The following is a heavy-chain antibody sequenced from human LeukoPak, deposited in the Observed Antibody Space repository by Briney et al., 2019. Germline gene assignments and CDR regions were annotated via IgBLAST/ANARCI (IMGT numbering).Heavy chain of an antibody. CDR3: ACLLVDR. V-gene: IGHV3-74*01. CDR1: GFTFSSYW. Sequence: GGSLRLSCAVSGFTFSSYWMHWVRQAPGKGLVWVARINSDGTTTTYADSVKGRFTISRDNAKNTLYLQMDSLRAEDTAVYYCACLLVDRCGQGTLVTVSS. CDR2: INSDGTTT. J-gene: IGHJ5*02. D-gene: IGHD6-13*01.